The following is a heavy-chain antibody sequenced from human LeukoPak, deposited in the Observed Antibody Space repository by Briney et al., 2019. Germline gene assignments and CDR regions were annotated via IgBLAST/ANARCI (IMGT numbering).Heavy chain of an antibody. V-gene: IGHV1-18*01. CDR3: ARDFFDV. J-gene: IGHJ3*01. Sequence: ASVKVSCKAPGYTFTTYGISWVRQAPGQGLEWMGWVSGNNGNTNYAQKLQGRVTMTTDTSTNTAYMELRSLRSDDTAVYYCARDFFDVWGQGTMVTVSS. CDR1: GYTFTTYG. CDR2: VSGNNGNT.